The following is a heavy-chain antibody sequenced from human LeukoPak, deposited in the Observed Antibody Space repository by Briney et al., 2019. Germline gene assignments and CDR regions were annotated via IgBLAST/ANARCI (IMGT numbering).Heavy chain of an antibody. J-gene: IGHJ6*02. D-gene: IGHD5-18*01. CDR3: ARAKWIQLWFYYYYGMDV. CDR1: GGTFSSYA. CDR2: IIPIFGTA. Sequence: ASVKVSCKASGGTFSSYAISWVRQAPGQGLEWMGGIIPIFGTANYAQKFQGRVTITADESTSTAYMELSSLRSEDTAVYYCARAKWIQLWFYYYYGMDVWGQGTTVTVSS. V-gene: IGHV1-69*13.